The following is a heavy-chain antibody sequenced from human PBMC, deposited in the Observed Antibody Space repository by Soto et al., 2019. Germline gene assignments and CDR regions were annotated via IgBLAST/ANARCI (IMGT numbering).Heavy chain of an antibody. CDR2: ISYDGSRT. CDR1: GFTFSIFG. J-gene: IGHJ6*02. Sequence: QVQLVESGGGVVQPGRYLRLSCAASGFTFSIFGMHWVRQAPGKGLEWVAVISYDGSRTYYRDSVKGRFTISRDSSNNTLYLQMNSLRAEDTAVYYCAKSMAVAFPGFYGLDVWGQGTTVTVSS. V-gene: IGHV3-30*18. CDR3: AKSMAVAFPGFYGLDV. D-gene: IGHD6-19*01.